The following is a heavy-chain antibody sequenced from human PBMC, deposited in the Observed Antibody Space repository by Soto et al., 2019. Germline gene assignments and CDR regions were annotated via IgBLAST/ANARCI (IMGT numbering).Heavy chain of an antibody. CDR1: GFTFSSYS. CDR3: ARGRGPWPNPAGVDY. D-gene: IGHD3-10*01. J-gene: IGHJ4*02. Sequence: GGSLRLSCAASGFTFSSYSMNWVRQAPGKGLEWLSYISSSTNTIYYADSVKGRFTISRDNAKNSLYLQMNSLRAEDTAVYYCARGRGPWPNPAGVDYWGQGTLVTVSS. V-gene: IGHV3-48*01. CDR2: ISSSTNTI.